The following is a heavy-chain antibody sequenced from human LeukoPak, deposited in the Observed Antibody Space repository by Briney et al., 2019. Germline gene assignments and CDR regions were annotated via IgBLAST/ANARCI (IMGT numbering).Heavy chain of an antibody. CDR1: GFTFSNAW. CDR3: ASYSSGWYRSWFDP. CDR2: ISGSGGST. Sequence: GGSLRLSCAASGFTFSNAWMSWVRQAPGKGLEWVSAISGSGGSTYYADSVKGRFTISRDNSKNTLYLQMNSLRAEDTAVYYCASYSSGWYRSWFDPWGQGTLVTVSS. J-gene: IGHJ5*02. D-gene: IGHD6-19*01. V-gene: IGHV3-23*01.